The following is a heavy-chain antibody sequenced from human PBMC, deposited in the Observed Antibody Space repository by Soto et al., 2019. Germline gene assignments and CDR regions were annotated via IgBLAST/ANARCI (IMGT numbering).Heavy chain of an antibody. Sequence: ASVKVSCKASGYTFTNYYIHWVRQAPGQGLEWMGVINPTGGRTSYAPKFQGRVTFTRDTSTSTAYMELSSLRSDDTAVFFCSRLTTMVREINDDPFDFWGQGTLVTVSS. CDR3: SRLTTMVREINDDPFDF. J-gene: IGHJ4*03. D-gene: IGHD3-10*01. CDR1: GYTFTNYY. V-gene: IGHV1-46*03. CDR2: INPTGGRT.